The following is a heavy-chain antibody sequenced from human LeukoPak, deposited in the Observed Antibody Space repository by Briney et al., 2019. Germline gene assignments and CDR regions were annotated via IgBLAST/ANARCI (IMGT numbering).Heavy chain of an antibody. Sequence: ASVKVSCKASGYTFTSYGISWVRQAPGQGLEWMGWISAYNGNTNYAQKLQGRVTMTTDTSTSTAYMELRSLRSDDTAVYYCARDCGRVAYYDFWSGYFSSDDAFDIWGQGTMVTVSS. V-gene: IGHV1-18*01. CDR1: GYTFTSYG. J-gene: IGHJ3*02. CDR3: ARDCGRVAYYDFWSGYFSSDDAFDI. CDR2: ISAYNGNT. D-gene: IGHD3-3*01.